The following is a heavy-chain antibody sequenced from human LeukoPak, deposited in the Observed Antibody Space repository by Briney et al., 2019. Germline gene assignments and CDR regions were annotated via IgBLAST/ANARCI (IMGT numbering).Heavy chain of an antibody. CDR3: ARVVVPAAMMIDP. J-gene: IGHJ5*02. Sequence: ASVKVSCKASGYTFTSYGISWVRQAPGQGLEWMGGSSAYNGNTNYAQKLQGRVTMTTDSSTSPHYMELRSLRSDDTAVSYCARVVVPAAMMIDPWGQGTLVTVSS. CDR2: SSAYNGNT. CDR1: GYTFTSYG. D-gene: IGHD2-2*01. V-gene: IGHV1-18*01.